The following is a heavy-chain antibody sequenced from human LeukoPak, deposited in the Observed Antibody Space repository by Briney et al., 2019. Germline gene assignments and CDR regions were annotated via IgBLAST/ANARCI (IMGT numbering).Heavy chain of an antibody. CDR2: IYYSGST. J-gene: IGHJ4*02. CDR3: ARVPYYYDSSGYYYCFDY. V-gene: IGHV4-59*01. Sequence: SETLSLTCTVSGGSISSYYWSWIRQPPGKGLEWIGYIYYSGSTNYNPSLKSRVTISVDTSKNQSSLKLSSVTAADTAVYYCARVPYYYDSSGYYYCFDYWGQGTLVTVSS. CDR1: GGSISSYY. D-gene: IGHD3-22*01.